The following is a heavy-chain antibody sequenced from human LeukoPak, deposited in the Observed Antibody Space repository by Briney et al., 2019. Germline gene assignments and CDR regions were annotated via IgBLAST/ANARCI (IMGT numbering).Heavy chain of an antibody. CDR2: IKQDGNEK. V-gene: IGHV3-7*01. CDR1: GFTFSSYW. Sequence: TGGSLRLPCAASGFTFSSYWMSWVRQAPGKGLEWVANIKQDGNEKYYVDSVKGRFTISRDNAKNSLYLQMNSLRAEDTAVYYCVRMGRYGDYDYWGQGTLVTVSS. D-gene: IGHD4-17*01. J-gene: IGHJ4*02. CDR3: VRMGRYGDYDY.